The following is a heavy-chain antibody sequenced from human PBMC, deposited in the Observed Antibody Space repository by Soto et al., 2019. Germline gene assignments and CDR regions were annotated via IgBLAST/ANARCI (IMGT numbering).Heavy chain of an antibody. J-gene: IGHJ5*02. Sequence: SETLSLTCTVSGGSISSGDYYWSWIRRPPGKGLEWIGYIYYSGSTYYNPSLKSRVTISVDTSKNQFSLKLSSVTAADTAVYYCARERPHCSGGSCYSDNWFDPWGQGTLVTVSS. V-gene: IGHV4-30-4*01. CDR1: GGSISSGDYY. CDR3: ARERPHCSGGSCYSDNWFDP. CDR2: IYYSGST. D-gene: IGHD2-15*01.